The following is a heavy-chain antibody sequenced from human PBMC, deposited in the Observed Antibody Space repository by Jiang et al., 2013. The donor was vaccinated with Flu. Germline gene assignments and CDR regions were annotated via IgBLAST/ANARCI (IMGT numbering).Heavy chain of an antibody. CDR2: KWYN. J-gene: IGHJ1*01. Sequence: KWYNDYAVSVKSRITINPDTSKNQFSLQLNSVTPEDTAVYYCARDSAPGGEYFQHWGQGTLVTVSS. V-gene: IGHV6-1*01. D-gene: IGHD3-16*01. CDR3: ARDSAPGGEYFQH.